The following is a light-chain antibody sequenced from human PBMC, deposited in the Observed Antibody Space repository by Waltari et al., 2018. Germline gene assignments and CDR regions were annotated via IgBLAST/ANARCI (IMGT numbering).Light chain of an antibody. J-gene: IGKJ1*01. Sequence: EIVLTQSPGTLSVSPGERATLSCSASQSVSSNHLAWYQQKTGQAPRLLIYGASSRATGIPDRFGGSGSGTDFTLTISRLEPEDFAVYYCQQYGSSPRTFGQGTKVEIK. V-gene: IGKV3-20*01. CDR1: QSVSSNH. CDR3: QQYGSSPRT. CDR2: GAS.